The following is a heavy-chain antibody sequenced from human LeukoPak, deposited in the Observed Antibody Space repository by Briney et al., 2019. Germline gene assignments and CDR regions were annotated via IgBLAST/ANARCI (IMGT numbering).Heavy chain of an antibody. CDR3: ARGWDLYTFLEHLHYFDH. CDR2: IKQDGSEK. D-gene: IGHD3-3*02. CDR1: GFIFENYW. V-gene: IGHV3-7*01. J-gene: IGHJ4*02. Sequence: GGSLRLSCEVSGFIFENYWMSWVRQASGKGLEWVANIKQDGSEKYYVDSVRGRFTISRDNAKNLLFLQMNSLRAEDTAVYYCARGWDLYTFLEHLHYFDHWGQGTRITVSS.